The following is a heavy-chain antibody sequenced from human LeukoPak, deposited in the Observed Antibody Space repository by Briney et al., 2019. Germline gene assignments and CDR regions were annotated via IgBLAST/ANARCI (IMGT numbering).Heavy chain of an antibody. CDR1: GGSFSGYY. Sequence: SETLSLTCTVSGGSFSGYYWSWIRQPAGKGLEWIGRIYTSGSTNYNPSLKSRVTMSVDTSKNQFSLKLSSVTAEDTAVYYCARDKGYSSGWYYYYGMDVWGQGTTVTVSS. CDR3: ARDKGYSSGWYYYYGMDV. D-gene: IGHD6-19*01. J-gene: IGHJ6*02. V-gene: IGHV4-4*07. CDR2: IYTSGST.